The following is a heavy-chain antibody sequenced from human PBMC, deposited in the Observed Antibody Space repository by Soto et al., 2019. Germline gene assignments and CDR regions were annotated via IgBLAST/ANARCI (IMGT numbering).Heavy chain of an antibody. D-gene: IGHD3-16*01. V-gene: IGHV4-31*03. CDR1: GGSISSGGYY. CDR3: ARGGSYATTTYYYYGMDV. CDR2: TRYSGST. J-gene: IGHJ6*02. Sequence: SETLSLTCTVSGGSISSGGYYCSWIRQHPGKGLEWIGYTRYSGSTYYNPSLKSRITISVDTSKKQFSLKLSSVTAADTAVYYCARGGSYATTTYYYYGMDVWGQGTTVTVSS.